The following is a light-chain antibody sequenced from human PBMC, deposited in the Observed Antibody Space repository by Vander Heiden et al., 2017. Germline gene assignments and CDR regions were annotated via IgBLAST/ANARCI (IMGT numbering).Light chain of an antibody. CDR1: QSISSY. J-gene: IGKJ4*01. CDR2: AAS. CDR3: QQCDSTPLT. V-gene: IGKV1-39*01. Sequence: DFQMTQSPSSLSASVGDRVTITCRASQSISSYLNWYQQKPGKAPKLLIYAASSLQSGVPSRFRGSGSGTDFTLTISSLQPEDFATYYCQQCDSTPLTFGGGTKVEIK.